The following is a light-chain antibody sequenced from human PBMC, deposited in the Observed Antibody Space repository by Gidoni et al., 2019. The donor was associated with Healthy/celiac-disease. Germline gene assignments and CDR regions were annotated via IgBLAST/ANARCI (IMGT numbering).Light chain of an antibody. CDR2: GVS. V-gene: IGKV3-20*01. CDR3: QQYGSSPPYT. Sequence: DIVLTQSPGTLSLSPGERATLSCRASQSVSSSYLAWYQQKPGQAPRLLIYGVSSRATGIPDRCSGSGSGTDFTLTISRLEPEDFAVYYCQQYGSSPPYTFGQGTKLEIK. CDR1: QSVSSSY. J-gene: IGKJ2*01.